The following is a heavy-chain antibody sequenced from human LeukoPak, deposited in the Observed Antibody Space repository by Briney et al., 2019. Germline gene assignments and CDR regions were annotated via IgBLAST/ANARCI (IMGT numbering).Heavy chain of an antibody. Sequence: SVKVSCKASGYTFTSYGISWVRQAPGQGLEWMGGIIPIFGTANYAQKFQGRVTITADESTSTAYMELSSLRSEDTAVYYCARGAPLRSTGYGMDVWGQGTTVTVSS. CDR3: ARGAPLRSTGYGMDV. CDR1: GYTFTSYG. CDR2: IIPIFGTA. D-gene: IGHD2-2*01. J-gene: IGHJ6*02. V-gene: IGHV1-69*13.